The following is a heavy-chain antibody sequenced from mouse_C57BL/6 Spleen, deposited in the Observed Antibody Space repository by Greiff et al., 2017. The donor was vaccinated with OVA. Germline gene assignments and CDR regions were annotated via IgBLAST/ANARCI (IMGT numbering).Heavy chain of an antibody. V-gene: IGHV1-81*01. D-gene: IGHD2-4*01. CDR2: IYPRSGNT. Sequence: VQLQESGAELARPGASVKLSCKASGYTFTSYGISWVKQRTGQGLDWIGEIYPRSGNTYYNEKFKGKATLTADKSSSTAYMELRSLTSEDSAVYFCARAIYYDYDERSMDYWGQGTSVTVSS. J-gene: IGHJ4*01. CDR3: ARAIYYDYDERSMDY. CDR1: GYTFTSYG.